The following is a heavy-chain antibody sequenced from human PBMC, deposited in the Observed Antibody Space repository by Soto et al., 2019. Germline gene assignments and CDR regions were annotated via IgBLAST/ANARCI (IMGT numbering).Heavy chain of an antibody. CDR2: IDPSDSYT. J-gene: IGHJ6*02. CDR1: GYSFTSYW. V-gene: IGHV5-10-1*01. D-gene: IGHD5-18*01. Sequence: GASLKISCKGSGYSFTSYWISWVRQMPGKGLEWMGRIDPSDSYTNYSPSFQGHVTISADKSISTAYLQWSSLKASDTAMYYCASAPGYSYEYYYGMDVWGQETTVTVSS. CDR3: ASAPGYSYEYYYGMDV.